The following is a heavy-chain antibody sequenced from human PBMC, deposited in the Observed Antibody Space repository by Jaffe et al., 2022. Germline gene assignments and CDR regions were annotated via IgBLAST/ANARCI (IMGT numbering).Heavy chain of an antibody. CDR1: GFTFSSYG. D-gene: IGHD3-3*01. J-gene: IGHJ6*04. Sequence: QVQLVESGGGVVQPGGSLRLSCAASGFTFSSYGMHWVRQAPGKGLEWVAFIRYDGSNKYYADSVKGRFTISRDNSKNTLYLQMNSLRAEDTAVYYCAKDQGITIFGVAPWGVDVWGKGTTVTVSS. V-gene: IGHV3-30*02. CDR3: AKDQGITIFGVAPWGVDV. CDR2: IRYDGSNK.